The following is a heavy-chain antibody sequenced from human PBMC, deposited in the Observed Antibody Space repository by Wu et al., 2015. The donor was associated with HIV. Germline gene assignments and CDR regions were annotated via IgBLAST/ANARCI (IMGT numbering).Heavy chain of an antibody. D-gene: IGHD3-22*01. CDR3: ARDFRDFDYYDSSGYHDAFDI. CDR1: GGSFSNYP. Sequence: QVQLVQSGAEVKKPGSSVKVSCQASGGSFSNYPVTWVRQAPGQGLEWVGGIIPFLGTENYAQKFQGRVTITADDSTNTAYMELSSLRSEDTAVYYCARDFRDFDYYDSSGYHDAFDIWGQGTMVTVSS. J-gene: IGHJ3*02. CDR2: IIPFLGTE. V-gene: IGHV1-69*12.